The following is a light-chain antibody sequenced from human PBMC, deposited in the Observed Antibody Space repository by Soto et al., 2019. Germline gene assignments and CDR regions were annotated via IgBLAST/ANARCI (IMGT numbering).Light chain of an antibody. J-gene: IGLJ2*01. Sequence: QSALTQPASLSGSPGQSITISCTGTSSDVGGYNYVSWYQQHPGKAPKLMIYDVSNRPSGVSNRSSGSKSGNTAALTISGLQAEDEADYYCSSYTSSSTYVVFGGGTKLTVL. CDR3: SSYTSSSTYVV. V-gene: IGLV2-14*01. CDR2: DVS. CDR1: SSDVGGYNY.